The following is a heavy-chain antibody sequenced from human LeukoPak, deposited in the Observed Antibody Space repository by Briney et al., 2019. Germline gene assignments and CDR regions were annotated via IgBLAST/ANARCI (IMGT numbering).Heavy chain of an antibody. J-gene: IGHJ4*02. D-gene: IGHD4-17*01. Sequence: GGSLRLSCAASGFSFSSSWLSWVRQAPGKGLEWVADLHPDGSSTTYYVASVKGRFTVSRDNDKTLGSLQMNNLRVEDTAIYYCARDPHYGALDYWGQGIRVTVSS. CDR3: ARDPHYGALDY. CDR2: LHPDGSSTT. V-gene: IGHV3-7*01. CDR1: GFSFSSSW.